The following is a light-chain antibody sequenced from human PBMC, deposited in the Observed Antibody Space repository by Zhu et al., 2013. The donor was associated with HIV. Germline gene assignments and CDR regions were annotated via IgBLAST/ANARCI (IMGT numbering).Light chain of an antibody. V-gene: IGKV1D-13*01. CDR1: QGIANA. CDR2: DAS. J-gene: IGKJ4*01. Sequence: AIQMTQSPSSLSASVGDRVTITCRASQGIANALGWYQQKPGKPPKLLIYDASILHSGVPARFRGSGTGTDFTLTIVSLRPEDFATYYCQQFEKYPLTFGGGTKVEI. CDR3: QQFEKYPLT.